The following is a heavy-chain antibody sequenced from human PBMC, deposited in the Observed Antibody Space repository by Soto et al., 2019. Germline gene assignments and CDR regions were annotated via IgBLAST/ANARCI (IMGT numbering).Heavy chain of an antibody. D-gene: IGHD3-10*01. CDR2: IYYSGST. CDR3: AATVRGAYNWFDP. J-gene: IGHJ5*02. Sequence: QVQLQESGPGLVKPSQTLSLTCTVSGGSISSGGYYWSWIRQHPGKGLEWIGYIYYSGSTYYNPALKSRVTISVDTSKNQFSLKLSSVTAADTAVYYCAATVRGAYNWFDPWGQGTLVTVSS. V-gene: IGHV4-31*03. CDR1: GGSISSGGYY.